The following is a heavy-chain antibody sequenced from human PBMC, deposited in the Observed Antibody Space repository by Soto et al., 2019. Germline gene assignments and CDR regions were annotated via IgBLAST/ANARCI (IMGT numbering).Heavy chain of an antibody. CDR2: IYYSGST. J-gene: IGHJ4*02. V-gene: IGHV4-31*03. Sequence: SETLSLTCTVSGGSISSGGYYWSWIRQHPGKGLEWIGYIYYSGSTYYNPSLKSRVTISVDTSKNQFSLKLSSVTAADTAVYYCARSHITIFGVVIEFDYWGQGTLVTVSS. CDR3: ARSHITIFGVVIEFDY. D-gene: IGHD3-3*01. CDR1: GGSISSGGYY.